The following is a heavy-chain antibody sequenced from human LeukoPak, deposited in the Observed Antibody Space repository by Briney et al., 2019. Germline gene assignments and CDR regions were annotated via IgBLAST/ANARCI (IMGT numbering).Heavy chain of an antibody. CDR2: ISYDGSNK. Sequence: GGSLRLSCAASGFTFSSYGMHWVRQAPGKGLEWVAVISYDGSNKYYADSVKGRSTISRDNSKNTLYLQMNSLRAEDTAVYYCAKDRGYYDSSGYPDYWGQGTLVTVSS. CDR1: GFTFSSYG. V-gene: IGHV3-30*18. D-gene: IGHD3-22*01. J-gene: IGHJ4*02. CDR3: AKDRGYYDSSGYPDY.